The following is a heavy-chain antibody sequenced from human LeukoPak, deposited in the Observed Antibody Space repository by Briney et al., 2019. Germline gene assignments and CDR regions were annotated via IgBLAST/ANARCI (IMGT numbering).Heavy chain of an antibody. V-gene: IGHV4-59*01. CDR2: IYYSGST. CDR1: GGSISSYY. D-gene: IGHD6-19*01. Sequence: PSETLSLTCTVSGGSISSYYWSWIRQPPGKGLEWIGYIYYSGSTNYNPSLKSRVTISVDTSKNQFSLKLSSVTAADTAVYYCARSPYSSGWSDWFDPWGQGTLVTVSS. J-gene: IGHJ5*02. CDR3: ARSPYSSGWSDWFDP.